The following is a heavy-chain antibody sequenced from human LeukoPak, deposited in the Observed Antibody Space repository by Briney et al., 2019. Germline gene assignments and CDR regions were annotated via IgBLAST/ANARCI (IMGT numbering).Heavy chain of an antibody. D-gene: IGHD6-19*01. V-gene: IGHV1-18*01. Sequence: ASVKVSCKASGYTFTSYGISWVRQAPGQGLEWMGWISAYNGNTNYAQKLQGRVTMTTDTSTSTAYLELRRLRSDDTAVYYCAREYSSGWYVVGYYFDYWGEGTLVTVSS. CDR3: AREYSSGWYVVGYYFDY. CDR2: ISAYNGNT. CDR1: GYTFTSYG. J-gene: IGHJ4*02.